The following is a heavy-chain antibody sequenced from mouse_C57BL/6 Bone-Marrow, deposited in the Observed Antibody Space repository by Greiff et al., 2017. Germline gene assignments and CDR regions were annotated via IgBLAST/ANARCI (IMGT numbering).Heavy chain of an antibody. D-gene: IGHD1-1*01. Sequence: DVQLVESGGDLVKPGGSLKLSCAASGFTFSSYGMSWVRQTPDKRLEWVATISSGGSYTYYPDSVKGRFTISRDNAKNTLYLQMSSLKSEDTAMYYCASRYYYGSPFDYWGQGTTLTVSS. CDR2: ISSGGSYT. CDR3: ASRYYYGSPFDY. J-gene: IGHJ2*01. V-gene: IGHV5-6*02. CDR1: GFTFSSYG.